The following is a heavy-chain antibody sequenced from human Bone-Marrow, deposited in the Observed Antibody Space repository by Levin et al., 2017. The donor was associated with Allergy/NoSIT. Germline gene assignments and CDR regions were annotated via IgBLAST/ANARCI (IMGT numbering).Heavy chain of an antibody. CDR1: GFTFSNHW. CDR3: VRGGYCTSTSCSYFDF. V-gene: IGHV3-7*03. Sequence: GGSLRLSCAASGFTFSNHWMTWVRQTPGKGLEWVANMNQDGSVKYYADSVKGRFTISRDNAKDSLFLRMNSLRADDTALFYCVRGGYCTSTSCSYFDFWGQGTVVTVSS. J-gene: IGHJ4*02. CDR2: MNQDGSVK. D-gene: IGHD2-2*01.